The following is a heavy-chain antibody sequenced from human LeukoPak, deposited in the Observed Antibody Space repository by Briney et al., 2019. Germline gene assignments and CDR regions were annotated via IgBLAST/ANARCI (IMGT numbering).Heavy chain of an antibody. J-gene: IGHJ4*02. V-gene: IGHV1-2*02. CDR3: ARDWGDTAMVQPYDY. CDR1: GYTFTGYY. CDR2: INPNSGGT. Sequence: ASVKVSCKASGYTFTGYYMHWVRQAPGQGLEWMGWINPNSGGTNYAQMFQGRVTMTRDTSISTAYMELSRLRSDDTAVYYCARDWGDTAMVQPYDYWGQGTLSPSPQ. D-gene: IGHD5-18*01.